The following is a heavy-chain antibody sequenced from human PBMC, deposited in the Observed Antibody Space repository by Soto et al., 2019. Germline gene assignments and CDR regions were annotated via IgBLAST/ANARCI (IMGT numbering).Heavy chain of an antibody. CDR2: ISGSGGST. J-gene: IGHJ4*02. Sequence: GGSLRLSCAASGFTFSSYAMSWVRQAPGKGLEWVSAISGSGGSTYYADSVKGRFTISRDNSKNTLYLQMNSLRAEDTAVYYCATYSHSSWCTFEYWGQGTLVTVSS. D-gene: IGHD6-13*01. CDR1: GFTFSSYA. CDR3: ATYSHSSWCTFEY. V-gene: IGHV3-23*01.